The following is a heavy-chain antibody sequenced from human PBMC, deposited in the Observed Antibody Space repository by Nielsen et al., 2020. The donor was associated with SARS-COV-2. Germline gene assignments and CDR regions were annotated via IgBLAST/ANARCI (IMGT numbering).Heavy chain of an antibody. J-gene: IGHJ4*02. CDR3: AKDMFGIAVAGSFDY. D-gene: IGHD6-19*01. CDR2: ISWNSGSI. CDR1: GFTFDDYA. Sequence: SLKISCAASGFTFDDYAMHWVRQAPGKGLEWVSGISWNSGSIGYADSVKGRFTISRDNAKNSLYLQMNSLRAEDTALYYCAKDMFGIAVAGSFDYLGQGTLVTVSS. V-gene: IGHV3-9*01.